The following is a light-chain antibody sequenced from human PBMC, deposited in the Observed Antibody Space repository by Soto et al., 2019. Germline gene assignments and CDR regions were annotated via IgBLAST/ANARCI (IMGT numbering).Light chain of an antibody. Sequence: EIVMTQSPATLSVCPGERATLSCRASQSVSSNLAGYQQKPGQAPRLLIYGASTRATGIPARFSGSGSGTEFTLTISSLQSEDFAVYYCQQYNNWPPYTFGQGTKLEIK. V-gene: IGKV3-15*01. CDR2: GAS. CDR1: QSVSSN. J-gene: IGKJ2*01. CDR3: QQYNNWPPYT.